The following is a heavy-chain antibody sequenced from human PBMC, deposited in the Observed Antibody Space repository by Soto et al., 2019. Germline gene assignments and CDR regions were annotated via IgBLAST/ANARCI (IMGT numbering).Heavy chain of an antibody. Sequence: SETLSLTCTVSGGSISSSSYYWGWIRQPPGKGLEWIGSIYYSGSTYYNPSLKSRVTISVDTSKNQFSLKLTSVTAADTAVYYCARLSVDDSSGYYWGLFDYWGQGTLVTVSS. J-gene: IGHJ4*02. V-gene: IGHV4-39*01. CDR2: IYYSGST. CDR1: GGSISSSSYY. CDR3: ARLSVDDSSGYYWGLFDY. D-gene: IGHD3-22*01.